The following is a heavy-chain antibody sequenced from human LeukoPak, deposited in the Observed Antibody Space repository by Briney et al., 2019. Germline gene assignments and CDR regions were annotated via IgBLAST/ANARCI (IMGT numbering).Heavy chain of an antibody. V-gene: IGHV3-21*01. D-gene: IGHD3-10*01. CDR3: ARVRVRVLNSYGMDV. CDR1: GFTFSSYS. J-gene: IGHJ6*02. Sequence: KPGGSLRLSCAASGFTFSSYSMNWVRQAPGKGLEWVSSIRSSSSYIYYADSVKGRFTISRDNAKNSLYLQMNSLRAEDTAVYYCARVRVRVLNSYGMDVWGQGTTVTVSS. CDR2: IRSSSSYI.